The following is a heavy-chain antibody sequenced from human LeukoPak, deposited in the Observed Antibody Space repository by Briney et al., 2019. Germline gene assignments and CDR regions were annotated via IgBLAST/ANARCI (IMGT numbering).Heavy chain of an antibody. CDR3: ARIRSSGWSFDY. CDR2: IDWDDDK. Sequence: SGPTLVNPTQTLTLTCTFSGFSLSDSGMCVSWIRQPPGKALEWLARIDWDDDKYYSTSLKTRLTISKDTSKNQVVLTMTNMDPVDTAIYYCARIRSSGWSFDYWGQGTLVTVSS. CDR1: GFSLSDSGMC. J-gene: IGHJ4*02. D-gene: IGHD6-19*01. V-gene: IGHV2-70*11.